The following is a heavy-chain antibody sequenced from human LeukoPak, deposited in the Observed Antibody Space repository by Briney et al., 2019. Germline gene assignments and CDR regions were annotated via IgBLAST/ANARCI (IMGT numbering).Heavy chain of an antibody. D-gene: IGHD6-19*01. Sequence: GGSLRLSCAVSGYTFSSYSMSWVRQAPGKGLEWVSSISSSGTYKYYADSVKGRFTISRDNAKNSLYLQMNSLRAEDTAVYYCAKGKDSVAGATNDYWGQGTLVTVSS. CDR3: AKGKDSVAGATNDY. V-gene: IGHV3-21*01. J-gene: IGHJ4*02. CDR1: GYTFSSYS. CDR2: ISSSGTYK.